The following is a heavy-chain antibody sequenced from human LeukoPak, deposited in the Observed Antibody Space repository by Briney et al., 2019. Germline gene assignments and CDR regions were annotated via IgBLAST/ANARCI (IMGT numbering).Heavy chain of an antibody. V-gene: IGHV4-4*07. Sequence: PSKTLSLTCTVSGGSISSYYWSWIRQPAGKGLEWIGRIYTSGSTNYNPSLKSRVTMSVDTSKNQFSLKLSSVTAADTAVYYCARDRTVTTKYYYYYGMDVWGQGTTVTASS. J-gene: IGHJ6*02. CDR1: GGSISSYY. CDR2: IYTSGST. D-gene: IGHD4-17*01. CDR3: ARDRTVTTKYYYYYGMDV.